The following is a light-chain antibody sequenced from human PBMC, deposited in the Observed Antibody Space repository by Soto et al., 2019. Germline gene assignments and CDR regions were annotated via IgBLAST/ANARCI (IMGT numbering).Light chain of an antibody. Sequence: AIRMTQSPSSFSASTGDRVTLTCRASQGISSYLAWYQQKPGKAPKILIYAASTLQSGVPSRFSGSGAGTDFTLTISCLQSEDFATYYCQQYYSHPQAFGQGTKVEI. CDR3: QQYYSHPQA. J-gene: IGKJ1*01. CDR1: QGISSY. V-gene: IGKV1-8*01. CDR2: AAS.